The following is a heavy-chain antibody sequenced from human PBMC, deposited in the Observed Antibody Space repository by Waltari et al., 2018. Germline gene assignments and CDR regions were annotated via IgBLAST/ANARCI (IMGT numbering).Heavy chain of an antibody. CDR1: VGSIRSYY. CDR3: ARECGDYSPFDN. Sequence: QLQLQKSGPGLVKPLETLSLTCSFSVGSIRSYYSSWIRQPAGQGLEWIGHIFTSESTKYNPSPKSRVTMSVETSKTKFSLKLNSVTAADTAVYYCARECGDYSPFDNWGQGTLVTVSS. D-gene: IGHD4-17*01. CDR2: IFTSEST. J-gene: IGHJ4*02. V-gene: IGHV4-4*07.